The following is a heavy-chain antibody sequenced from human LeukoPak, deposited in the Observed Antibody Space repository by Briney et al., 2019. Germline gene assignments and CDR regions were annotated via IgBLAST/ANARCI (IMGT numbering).Heavy chain of an antibody. Sequence: SETLSLTCTVSGGSISSSSYYWGWIRQPPGKGLEWIGSIYYSGSTYYNPSLKSRVTISVDTSKNQFSLKLSSVTAADTAVYYCARHWSIFGSEGGYYFDYWGQGALVTVSS. CDR1: GGSISSSSYY. V-gene: IGHV4-39*01. CDR3: ARHWSIFGSEGGYYFDY. J-gene: IGHJ4*02. CDR2: IYYSGST. D-gene: IGHD3-10*02.